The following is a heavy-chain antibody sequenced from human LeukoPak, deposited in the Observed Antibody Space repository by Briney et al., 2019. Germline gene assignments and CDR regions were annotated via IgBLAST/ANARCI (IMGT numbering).Heavy chain of an antibody. Sequence: SETLSLTCTVSGGSISSYYWSWVRQPPGRGLEWIGFISDSPSTNYKPSLKSRVTISLDTSKNQFSLKLSSVTAADTAVYYCARLIGDSTGYHFDYWGQGTLVIASS. V-gene: IGHV4-59*08. CDR3: ARLIGDSTGYHFDY. CDR2: ISDSPST. CDR1: GGSISSYY. D-gene: IGHD3-22*01. J-gene: IGHJ4*02.